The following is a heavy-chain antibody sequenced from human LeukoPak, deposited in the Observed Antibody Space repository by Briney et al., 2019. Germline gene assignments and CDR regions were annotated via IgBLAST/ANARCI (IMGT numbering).Heavy chain of an antibody. CDR3: ARSEMATITDYYYYYMDV. J-gene: IGHJ6*03. CDR1: GGSFSGYY. Sequence: PSETLSLTCAVYGGSFSGYYWSWIRQPPGKGLEWIGEINHSGSTNYNPSLKSRVTISVDTSKNQFSLKLSSVTAADTAVYYCARSEMATITDYYYYYMDVWGKGTTVTVSS. CDR2: INHSGST. D-gene: IGHD5-24*01. V-gene: IGHV4-34*01.